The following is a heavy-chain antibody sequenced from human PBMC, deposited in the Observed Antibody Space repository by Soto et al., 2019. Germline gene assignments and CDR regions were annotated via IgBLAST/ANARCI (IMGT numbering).Heavy chain of an antibody. D-gene: IGHD3-22*01. V-gene: IGHV4-30-4*01. CDR1: GGSISIGDYY. CDR2: IYYSGST. Sequence: PSETLAVGCTFSGGSISIGDYYWSWIRQPPGKGLEWIGYIYYSGSTYYNPSLKTRVTISVDTSKNQFSLKLSSVTAADTAVYYCARQLSPVDYGSSGPVGGWGQGTMVTVSS. CDR3: ARQLSPVDYGSSGPVGG. J-gene: IGHJ4*02.